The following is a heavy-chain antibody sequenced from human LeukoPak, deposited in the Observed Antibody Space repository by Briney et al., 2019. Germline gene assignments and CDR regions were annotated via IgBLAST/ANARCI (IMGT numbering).Heavy chain of an antibody. D-gene: IGHD3-22*01. Sequence: GGSLRLSCAASGFTFSTYAMSWVRQAPGKGLEWVSAISSGGGPTYYADSVKGRFTISRDNSKNTLSLQMNSLRAEDTAVYYCAKDQSYYDSSSYDYWGQGTLVTVSS. CDR3: AKDQSYYDSSSYDY. J-gene: IGHJ4*02. V-gene: IGHV3-23*01. CDR2: ISSGGGPT. CDR1: GFTFSTYA.